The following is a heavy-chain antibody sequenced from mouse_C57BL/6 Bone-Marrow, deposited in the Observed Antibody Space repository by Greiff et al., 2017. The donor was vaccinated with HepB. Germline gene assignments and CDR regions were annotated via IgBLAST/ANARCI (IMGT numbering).Heavy chain of an antibody. CDR1: GFTFSDAW. CDR2: IRNKANNHAT. CDR3: TRDYGSSYDYYAMDY. J-gene: IGHJ4*01. V-gene: IGHV6-6*01. Sequence: DVKLVESGGGLVQPGGSMKLSCAASGFTFSDAWMDWVRQSPEKGLEWVAEIRNKANNHATYYAESVKGRFTISRDDSKSSVYLQMNSLRAEDTGIYYCTRDYGSSYDYYAMDYWGQGTSVTVSS. D-gene: IGHD1-1*01.